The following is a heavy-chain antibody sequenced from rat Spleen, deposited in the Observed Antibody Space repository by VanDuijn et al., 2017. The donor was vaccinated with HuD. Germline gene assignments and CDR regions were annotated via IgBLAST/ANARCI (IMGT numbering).Heavy chain of an antibody. D-gene: IGHD1-4*01. Sequence: QVQLKESGPGLVQPSQTLSLTCTVSGFSLTDYSVHWVRQPPGKGLEWMGRIQSGGSTDYNSALKSRLSISKDTSKSQVFLKMNSLQTEDTATYYCARIEDPGIDYWGQGVMVTVSS. CDR1: GFSLTDYS. J-gene: IGHJ2*01. CDR2: IQSGGST. CDR3: ARIEDPGIDY. V-gene: IGHV2-19*01.